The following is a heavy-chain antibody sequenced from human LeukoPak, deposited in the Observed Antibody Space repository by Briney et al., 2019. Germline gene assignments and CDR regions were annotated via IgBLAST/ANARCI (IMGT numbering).Heavy chain of an antibody. Sequence: SETLSLTCAVYGGSFSGYYWSWIRQPPGKGLEWIGEINHSGSTNYNPSLESRVTISVDTSKNQFSLKLSSVTAADTAVYYCARATRYCSSTSCPTRGMDVWGQGTTVTVSS. CDR3: ARATRYCSSTSCPTRGMDV. D-gene: IGHD2-2*01. V-gene: IGHV4-34*01. J-gene: IGHJ6*02. CDR1: GGSFSGYY. CDR2: INHSGST.